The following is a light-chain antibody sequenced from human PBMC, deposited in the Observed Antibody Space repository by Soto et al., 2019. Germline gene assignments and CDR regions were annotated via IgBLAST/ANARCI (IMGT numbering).Light chain of an antibody. V-gene: IGKV3-11*01. J-gene: IGKJ1*01. CDR2: QTS. Sequence: EIVLTQSPATLSSFPGDRVTLPCRASRYINARLAWYQHRPGQAPRLLIYQTSLRAAGIPARFSASGSGTDFTLTISDVQPEDFALYYCHQRQSWPRTFGQGTKVDIK. CDR1: RYINAR. CDR3: HQRQSWPRT.